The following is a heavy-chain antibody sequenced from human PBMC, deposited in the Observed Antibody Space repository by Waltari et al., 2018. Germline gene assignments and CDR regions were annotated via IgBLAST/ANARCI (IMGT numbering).Heavy chain of an antibody. D-gene: IGHD6-13*01. V-gene: IGHV4-59*01. CDR1: GGPISSYY. Sequence: QVQLQESGPGLVKPSETLSLTCPVSGGPISSYYWSWIRPPPGKGLEWIGYIYYSGSTNYNPSLKSRVTISVDTSKNQFSLKLSSVTAADTAVYYCARSIAGARGGYYYYMDVWGKGTTVTVSS. J-gene: IGHJ6*03. CDR3: ARSIAGARGGYYYYMDV. CDR2: IYYSGST.